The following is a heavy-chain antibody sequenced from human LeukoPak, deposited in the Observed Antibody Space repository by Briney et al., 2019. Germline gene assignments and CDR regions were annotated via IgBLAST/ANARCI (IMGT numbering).Heavy chain of an antibody. CDR1: GYTFTGYY. J-gene: IGHJ6*03. CDR3: ARGSSSSLLAYYYYFMDV. V-gene: IGHV1-2*02. CDR2: INPNSGGSGGT. D-gene: IGHD6-6*01. Sequence: ASVKVSCKASGYTFTGYYMHWVRQAPRQGLEWMGWINPNSGGSGGTNYAQKFQGRVTMTRDTSISTAYMELSRLRSDDTAVYYCARGSSSSLLAYYYYFMDVWGKGTTVTVSS.